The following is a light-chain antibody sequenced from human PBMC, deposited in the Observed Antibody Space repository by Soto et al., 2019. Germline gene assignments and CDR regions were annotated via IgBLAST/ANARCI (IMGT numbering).Light chain of an antibody. Sequence: DIRTASPRERANLSGGASQTPNINFLAWYQQKPGRAPRLLIAAVSHRTAGTPDRFSGSGSGTHFTFTISRLQPEHSAKYYCQQSINLPYTFGQGTKVDIK. V-gene: IGKV3D-20*01. J-gene: IGKJ2*01. CDR2: AVS. CDR1: QTPNINF. CDR3: QQSINLPYT.